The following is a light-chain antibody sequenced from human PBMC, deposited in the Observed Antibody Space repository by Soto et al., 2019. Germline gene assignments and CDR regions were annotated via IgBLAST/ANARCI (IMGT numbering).Light chain of an antibody. CDR3: QQYNNWHPWT. V-gene: IGKV3-15*01. CDR2: GAS. J-gene: IGKJ1*01. CDR1: QSVSSN. Sequence: EIVMTQSPATLSVSPGERATLSCRASQSVSSNLAWYQQIPGQAPRLLIYGASTRATGIPARFSGSGSGTEFTLTISSLQSEDFAVYYCQQYNNWHPWTFGQGTKVEIK.